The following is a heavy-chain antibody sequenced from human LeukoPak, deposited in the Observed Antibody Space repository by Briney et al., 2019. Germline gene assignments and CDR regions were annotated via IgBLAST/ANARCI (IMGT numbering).Heavy chain of an antibody. CDR2: IYYSGST. D-gene: IGHD3-10*01. CDR3: ARATGLLWFGEENWFDP. V-gene: IGHV4-59*12. CDR1: GGSISSYY. J-gene: IGHJ5*02. Sequence: PSETLSLTCSVSGGSISSYYWSWIRQPPGKGLEWIGYIYYSGSTNYNPSLKSRVTISVDTSKNQFSLKLSSVTAADTAVYYCARATGLLWFGEENWFDPWGQGTLVTVSS.